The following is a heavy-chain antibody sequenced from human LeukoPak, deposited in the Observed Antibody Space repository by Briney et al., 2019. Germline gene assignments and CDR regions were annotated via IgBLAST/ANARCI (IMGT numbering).Heavy chain of an antibody. V-gene: IGHV3-23*01. CDR2: VSASGLST. J-gene: IGHJ6*02. CDR3: ARREVGPTNYYYGVDV. D-gene: IGHD1-26*01. Sequence: GGSLRLSCAASGFTFSSYSMSWVRQSPGKGLEWVSSVSASGLSTYYADSVKGRFTISRDNSKNTLYLQMNSLTADDTALYYCARREVGPTNYYYGVDVWGQGTTVTVSS. CDR1: GFTFSSYS.